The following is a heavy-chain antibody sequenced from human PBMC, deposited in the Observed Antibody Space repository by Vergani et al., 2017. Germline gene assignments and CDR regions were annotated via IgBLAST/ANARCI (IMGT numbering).Heavy chain of an antibody. CDR3: ARDHYYGSQRPGDY. CDR2: INTNTGNP. CDR1: GYTFTSYA. J-gene: IGHJ4*02. Sequence: QVQLVQSGSELKKPGASVKVSCKASGYTFTSYAINWVRQAPGQGLQWMGCINTNTGNPTYAQVFTGRFVFPLETSVSTAYLQISSLKAEDTTVYYCARDHYYGSQRPGDYWGQGTLVTVSS. D-gene: IGHD3-10*01. V-gene: IGHV7-4-1*02.